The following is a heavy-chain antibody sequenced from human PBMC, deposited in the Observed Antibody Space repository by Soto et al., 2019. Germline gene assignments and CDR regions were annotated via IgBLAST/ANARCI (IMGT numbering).Heavy chain of an antibody. Sequence: GGSLRLSCAASGFTFDDYTMHWVRQAPGKGLEWVSLISWDGGSTYYADSVKGRFTISRDNSKNSLYLQMNSLRTEDTALYYYAMGVMAVAGRDYYYGMDVWGQGTTVTVSS. J-gene: IGHJ6*02. V-gene: IGHV3-43*01. D-gene: IGHD6-19*01. CDR2: ISWDGGST. CDR3: AMGVMAVAGRDYYYGMDV. CDR1: GFTFDDYT.